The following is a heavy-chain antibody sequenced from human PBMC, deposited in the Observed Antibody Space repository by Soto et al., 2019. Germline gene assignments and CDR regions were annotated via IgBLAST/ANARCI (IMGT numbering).Heavy chain of an antibody. D-gene: IGHD3-22*01. V-gene: IGHV1-69*13. J-gene: IGHJ3*02. CDR2: IIPIFGTA. Sequence: SVKVSCKASGGTFSSYAISWARQAPGQGREWMGGIIPIFGTANYAQKFQGRVTITADESTSTAYMELSSLRSEDTAVYYCARGLGYYYDSSGPFNDAFDIWGQGTMATVSS. CDR1: GGTFSSYA. CDR3: ARGLGYYYDSSGPFNDAFDI.